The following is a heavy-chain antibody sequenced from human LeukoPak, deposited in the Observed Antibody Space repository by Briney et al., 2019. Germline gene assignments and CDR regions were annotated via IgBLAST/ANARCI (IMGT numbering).Heavy chain of an antibody. J-gene: IGHJ3*02. V-gene: IGHV4-59*12. CDR2: IYYSGST. CDR1: GGSISSYY. Sequence: PSETLSLTCTVSGGSISSYYWSWIRQPPGKGLEWVGYIYYSGSTHYSPSLKSRVTISADTSKNQFSLKLSSVTAADTAVYYCARYDPGAFDIWGQGTMVTVSS. CDR3: ARYDPGAFDI. D-gene: IGHD3-16*01.